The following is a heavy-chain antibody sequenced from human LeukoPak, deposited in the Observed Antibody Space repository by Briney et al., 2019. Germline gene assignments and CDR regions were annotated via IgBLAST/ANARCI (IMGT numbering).Heavy chain of an antibody. Sequence: ASVKVSCKASGYTFISNDINWVRQATGQGLEWVGWMNPNSGNTGYAQKFQGRLTITRNTSISTACMELSSLRSEDTAVYYCASPQGGHGPGAFDIWGQGTMVTVSS. CDR3: ASPQGGHGPGAFDI. CDR2: MNPNSGNT. D-gene: IGHD3-16*01. V-gene: IGHV1-8*03. CDR1: GYTFISND. J-gene: IGHJ3*02.